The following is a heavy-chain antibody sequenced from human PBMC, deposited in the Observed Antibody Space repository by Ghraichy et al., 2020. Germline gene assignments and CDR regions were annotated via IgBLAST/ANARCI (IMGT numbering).Heavy chain of an antibody. J-gene: IGHJ3*02. V-gene: IGHV4-59*01. CDR1: GGSISSYY. Sequence: SETLSLTCTVSGGSISSYYWSWIRQPPGKGLEWIGYIYYSGSTNYNPSLKSRVTISVDTSKNQFSLKLSSVTAADTAVYYCARSPTYYYGSGSYAEAFDIWGQGTMVTVSS. D-gene: IGHD3-10*01. CDR2: IYYSGST. CDR3: ARSPTYYYGSGSYAEAFDI.